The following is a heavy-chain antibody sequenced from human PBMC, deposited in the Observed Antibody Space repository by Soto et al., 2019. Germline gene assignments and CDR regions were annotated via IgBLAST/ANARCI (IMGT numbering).Heavy chain of an antibody. J-gene: IGHJ5*02. CDR3: AAAIAGYSSSWENNWFDP. CDR1: GGSISSSSYY. CDR2: IYYSGST. Sequence: SETLSLTCTVSGGSISSSSYYWGWIRQPPGKGLEWIGSIYYSGSTYYNPSLKSRVTISVDTSKNQFSLKLSSVTAADTAVYYCAAAIAGYSSSWENNWFDPWGQGTLVTVSS. V-gene: IGHV4-39*01. D-gene: IGHD6-13*01.